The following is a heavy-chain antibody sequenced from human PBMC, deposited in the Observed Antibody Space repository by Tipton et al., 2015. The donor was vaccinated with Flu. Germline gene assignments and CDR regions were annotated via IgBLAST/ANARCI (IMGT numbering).Heavy chain of an antibody. V-gene: IGHV4-59*01. CDR3: AKDKTGLDGSFQYQFDS. Sequence: TLSLTCTVSGGSIRGYVWTWIRQPPGRGLEWMGYIYDTGSNYYNPSLKGRVIMSVDTSKNQLSLKMRSVTAADTAIYYCAKDKTGLDGSFQYQFDSWGQGALVVVSS. J-gene: IGHJ4*02. D-gene: IGHD2-2*01. CDR2: IYDTGSN. CDR1: GGSIRGYV.